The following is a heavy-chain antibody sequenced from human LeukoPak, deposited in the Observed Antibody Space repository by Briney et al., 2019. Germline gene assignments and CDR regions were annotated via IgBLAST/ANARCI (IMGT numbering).Heavy chain of an antibody. J-gene: IGHJ4*02. Sequence: GGSLRLSCAASGFTFSNYAMTWVRQAPGKGLEWLSIISGGGSSTFSVDSVKGRFTISRDNSKNTLYLHMNSLRVDDTAVYFCAKGHGDYGTGFDCWGQGTLVTVSS. CDR2: ISGGGSST. CDR3: AKGHGDYGTGFDC. V-gene: IGHV3-23*01. D-gene: IGHD4-17*01. CDR1: GFTFSNYA.